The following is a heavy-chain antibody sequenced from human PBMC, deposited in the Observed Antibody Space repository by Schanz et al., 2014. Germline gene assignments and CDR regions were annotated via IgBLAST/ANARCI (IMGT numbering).Heavy chain of an antibody. CDR1: GFTFSSYA. Sequence: EVQLLESGGGLVQPGGSLRLSCAASGFTFSSYAMSWVRQAPGKGLEWVSAISGSGGSTYYADSVTGRFTISRDNAKNTLYLQMNTLRAEDTAVYYCARKMKLGVYGGKGHDSLEIWGQGTMVTVSS. D-gene: IGHD4-17*01. J-gene: IGHJ3*02. V-gene: IGHV3-23*01. CDR2: ISGSGGST. CDR3: ARKMKLGVYGGKGHDSLEI.